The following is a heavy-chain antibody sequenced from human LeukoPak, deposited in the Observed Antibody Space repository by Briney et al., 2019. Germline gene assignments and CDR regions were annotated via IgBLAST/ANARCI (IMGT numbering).Heavy chain of an antibody. V-gene: IGHV1-18*01. CDR1: GYTFTIYG. CDR2: IRAYNGNT. CDR3: TSTGYSGHDPLHY. D-gene: IGHD5-12*01. Sequence: ASVKVSCKPSGYTFTIYGISWVRPAPGRGLERMGWIRAYNGNTKYAQTLQGRVTITTNTSTSTADMKLRMLRSDDTAVYYCTSTGYSGHDPLHYWGRGTLGTVSS. J-gene: IGHJ4*02.